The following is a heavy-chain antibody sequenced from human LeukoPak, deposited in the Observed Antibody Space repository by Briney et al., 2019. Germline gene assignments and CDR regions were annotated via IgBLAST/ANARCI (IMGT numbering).Heavy chain of an antibody. CDR2: IYYSGRI. J-gene: IGHJ4*02. Sequence: TSETLSLTCTVSGVSLSSYYWSWIWQPPGKGLEWIAYIYYSGRINYNPSLKSRVTISVDTSKNEFSTKVTSVTAADTAVYYCAGGPIGFCSSSSCRFDNWGQGTLVTVSS. V-gene: IGHV4-59*08. CDR3: AGGPIGFCSSSSCRFDN. CDR1: GVSLSSYY. D-gene: IGHD2-2*01.